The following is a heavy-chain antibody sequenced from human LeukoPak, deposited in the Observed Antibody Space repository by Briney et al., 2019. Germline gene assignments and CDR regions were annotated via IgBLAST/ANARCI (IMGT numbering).Heavy chain of an antibody. CDR1: GGSISSTIYY. CDR3: ARRRDSSSLFYSYYYMDV. Sequence: SETLSLTCTVSGGSISSTIYYWGWIRQPPGKGLEWIGSIYYRGSTYYNPSLKSRVAISVDTSKNQFSLKLSSVTAADTAVYYCARRRDSSSLFYSYYYMDVWGKGTTVTVSS. CDR2: IYYRGST. V-gene: IGHV4-39*07. D-gene: IGHD3-22*01. J-gene: IGHJ6*03.